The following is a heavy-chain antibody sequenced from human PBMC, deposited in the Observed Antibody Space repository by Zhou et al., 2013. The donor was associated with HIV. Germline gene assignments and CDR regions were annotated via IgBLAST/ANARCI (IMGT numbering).Heavy chain of an antibody. J-gene: IGHJ3*02. CDR1: GGTFTNYA. Sequence: QVQLVQSGAEVKKPGSSVKVSCKASGGTFTNYAISWVRQAPGQGLEWMGGIIPIFGTTSYAQKFQGRVTITTDESTSIAYLELRSLRSEDTALYYCARGPYYSTTSGGRLDIWGQGTMVIVSS. CDR3: ARGPYYSTTSGGRLDI. CDR2: IIPIFGTT. V-gene: IGHV1-69*05. D-gene: IGHD2-15*01.